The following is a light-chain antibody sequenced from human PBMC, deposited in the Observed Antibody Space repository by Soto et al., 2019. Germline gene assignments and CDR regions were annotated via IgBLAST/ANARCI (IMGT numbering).Light chain of an antibody. J-gene: IGLJ1*01. CDR1: SRDVGGYNY. CDR3: SSYTSSSARV. CDR2: EVS. Sequence: QSALTHLASVSGSPGQSITISCTGPSRDVGGYNYVSLYQQHPGKAPNLMIYEVSNRLTGIYNRFSSSKSVNTGTLTISAPQAEDDVDYYWSSYTSSSARVYGTGTKVTV. V-gene: IGLV2-14*01.